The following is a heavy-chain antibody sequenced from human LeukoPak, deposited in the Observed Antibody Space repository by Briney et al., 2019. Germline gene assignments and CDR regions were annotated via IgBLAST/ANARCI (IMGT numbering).Heavy chain of an antibody. CDR1: GGTFSSYA. Sequence: GASVKVSCKASGGTFSSYAISWVRQAPGQGLEWTGGIIPIFGTANYAQKFQGRVTITADESTSTAYMELSSLRSEDTAVYYCAREKVGSYGIYYYYGMDVWGQGTTVTVSS. J-gene: IGHJ6*02. V-gene: IGHV1-69*13. CDR3: AREKVGSYGIYYYYGMDV. CDR2: IIPIFGTA. D-gene: IGHD2-15*01.